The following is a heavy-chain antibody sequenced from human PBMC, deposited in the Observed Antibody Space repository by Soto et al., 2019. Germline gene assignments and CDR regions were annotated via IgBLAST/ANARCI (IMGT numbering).Heavy chain of an antibody. V-gene: IGHV3-53*01. J-gene: IGHJ6*02. D-gene: IGHD6-13*01. CDR1: GSSVSTSH. CDR2: IYSGGGT. Sequence: PGGSLRLSCAAAGSSVSTSHISWVRQAPGKGLEWVSVIYSGGGTHYAVSVKGRFTISRDNSKNTLYLQMNSLRAEDTAVYYCATNNLGYSSSWYPPGYYYYYGMDVRGQGTTVTVPS. CDR3: ATNNLGYSSSWYPPGYYYYYGMDV.